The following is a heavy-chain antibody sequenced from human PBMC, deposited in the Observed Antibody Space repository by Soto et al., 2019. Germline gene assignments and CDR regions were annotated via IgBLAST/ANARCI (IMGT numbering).Heavy chain of an antibody. D-gene: IGHD6-13*01. V-gene: IGHV1-46*01. CDR1: GYTFTHYY. J-gene: IGHJ4*02. CDR3: ARDLAAGDH. CDR2: INPASGST. Sequence: QVQLVQSGAEVKKPGASVKLSCRTSGYTFTHYYIHWVRQAPGQGLEWLAIINPASGSTNYAQDFQGRATLTMDTSTTTVYMELSGLRAEDTAIFYCARDLAAGDHWSQGTLVTVSS.